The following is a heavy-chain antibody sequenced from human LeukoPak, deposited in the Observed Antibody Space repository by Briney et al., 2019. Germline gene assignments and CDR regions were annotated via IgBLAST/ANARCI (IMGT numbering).Heavy chain of an antibody. V-gene: IGHV3-7*01. CDR2: TREDGSEK. CDR1: GVTFSTYW. Sequence: GGSLRLSCTDSGVTFSTYWMSWVRQAPGEGLEWVGNTREDGSEKYYVDSVKGRFTISRDNAKNSLYLQMNSLRAEDTAVYYCARELAGHYYGSGSSFDYWGQGTLVTVSS. J-gene: IGHJ4*02. CDR3: ARELAGHYYGSGSSFDY. D-gene: IGHD3-10*01.